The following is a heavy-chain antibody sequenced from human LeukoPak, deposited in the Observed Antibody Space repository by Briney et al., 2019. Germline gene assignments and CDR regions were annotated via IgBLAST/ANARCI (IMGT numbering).Heavy chain of an antibody. Sequence: SETLSLTCAVYGGSFRGYYWSCVRQPPGKGLECIGEINHSGSTNHNPSLTSRVTISLDTTKNQFFLTPNSLASAAPAVYYCASGPTVGSGWYQFPVWGQGTLVTVSS. D-gene: IGHD6-19*01. CDR1: GGSFRGYY. J-gene: IGHJ4*02. CDR3: ASGPTVGSGWYQFPV. CDR2: INHSGST. V-gene: IGHV4-34*01.